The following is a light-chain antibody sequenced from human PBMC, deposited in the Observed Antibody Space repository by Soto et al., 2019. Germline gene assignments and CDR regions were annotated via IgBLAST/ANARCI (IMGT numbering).Light chain of an antibody. CDR1: ENISRW. CDR3: QQYNSYSPYT. V-gene: IGKV1-5*01. CDR2: EAS. J-gene: IGKJ2*01. Sequence: DIQMTQSPSTLSASVGDRVTITCRASENISRWLAWYQQKPGKAPKVLIYEASSLSSGVPSRFGGSGSGTEFNLTISGVQPDDFATYYCQQYNSYSPYTFGQGTKLDIK.